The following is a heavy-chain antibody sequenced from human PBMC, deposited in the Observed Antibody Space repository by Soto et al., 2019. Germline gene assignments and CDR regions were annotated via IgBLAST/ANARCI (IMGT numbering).Heavy chain of an antibody. Sequence: PGGSLRLSCAASGFTFSSYGMHWVRQAPGKGLEWVAVISYDGSNKYYADSVKGRFTISRDNSKNTMYLQMNSLRAEDTAVYYCAKDQNGGKHGSYYYYYCGMDFWGQGSTVTVSS. D-gene: IGHD2-15*01. J-gene: IGHJ6*02. V-gene: IGHV3-30*18. CDR1: GFTFSSYG. CDR3: AKDQNGGKHGSYYYYYCGMDF. CDR2: ISYDGSNK.